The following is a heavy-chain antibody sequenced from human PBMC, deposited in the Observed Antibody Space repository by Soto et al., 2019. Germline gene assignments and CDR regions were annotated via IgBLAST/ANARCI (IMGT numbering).Heavy chain of an antibody. Sequence: SETLSLTCTVSGGSISSSSYYWGWILQPPGKGLEWIGSIYYSGSTYYNPSLKSRVTISVDTSKNQFSLKLSSVTAADTAVYYCARLCGITIFGVVGGAACWFDPWGQGTLVTVSS. J-gene: IGHJ5*02. D-gene: IGHD3-3*01. CDR2: IYYSGST. CDR1: GGSISSSSYY. CDR3: ARLCGITIFGVVGGAACWFDP. V-gene: IGHV4-39*01.